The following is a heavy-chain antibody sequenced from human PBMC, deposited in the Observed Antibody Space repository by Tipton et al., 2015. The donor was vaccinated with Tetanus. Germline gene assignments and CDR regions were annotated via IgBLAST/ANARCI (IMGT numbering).Heavy chain of an antibody. D-gene: IGHD6-6*01. CDR1: GFSVSGKS. V-gene: IGHV3-66*01. CDR2: QHSGGHT. CDR3: ARVVIGIRPRVYYFDS. J-gene: IGHJ4*02. Sequence: SLRLSCEASGFSVSGKSVSWVRQTPRKGLERIAIQHSGGHTEYADSVKDRFTISRDKSKNMLYLAINTLRVEDTAMYYCARVVIGIRPRVYYFDSWGRGILVTVSS.